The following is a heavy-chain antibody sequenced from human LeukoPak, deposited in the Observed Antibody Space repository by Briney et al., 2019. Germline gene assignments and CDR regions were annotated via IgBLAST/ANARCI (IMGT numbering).Heavy chain of an antibody. CDR2: ISSSSTI. Sequence: PGGSLRLSCAASGFTFSSYSMNWVRQAPGKGLEWVSYISSSSTIYYADSVKGRFTISRDNAKNSLYLQMNSLRAEDTAVYYCASTRVGATRVGAFDIWGQGTMVTVSS. CDR1: GFTFSSYS. CDR3: ASTRVGATRVGAFDI. D-gene: IGHD1-26*01. J-gene: IGHJ3*02. V-gene: IGHV3-48*04.